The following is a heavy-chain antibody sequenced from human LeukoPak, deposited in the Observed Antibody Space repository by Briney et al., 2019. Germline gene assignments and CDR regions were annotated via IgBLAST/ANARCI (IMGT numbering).Heavy chain of an antibody. Sequence: SVKVSCKASGGTFSSYAISWVRQAPGQGLEWMGGIIPIFGTANYAQKFQGRVTITADESTSTAYMELSSLRSEDTAVYYCARGTPPIAVAFDNWFDPWGQGTLDTVSS. V-gene: IGHV1-69*01. J-gene: IGHJ5*02. CDR3: ARGTPPIAVAFDNWFDP. CDR2: IIPIFGTA. CDR1: GGTFSSYA. D-gene: IGHD6-19*01.